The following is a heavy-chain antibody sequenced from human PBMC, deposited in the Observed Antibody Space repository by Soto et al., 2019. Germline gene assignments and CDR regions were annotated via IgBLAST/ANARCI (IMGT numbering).Heavy chain of an antibody. CDR3: AKDRDPRMVSDAY. CDR1: GFTFSSYA. Sequence: EVQLLESGGGLVQPGGSLRLSCAASGFTFSSYAMSWVRQAPGKGLEWVSAISGSGGSTYYADSVKGRFTISRDNSKNTRYLQMNSLRAEDTAVYYCAKDRDPRMVSDAYWGQGTLVTVSS. CDR2: ISGSGGST. J-gene: IGHJ4*02. V-gene: IGHV3-23*01. D-gene: IGHD3-10*01.